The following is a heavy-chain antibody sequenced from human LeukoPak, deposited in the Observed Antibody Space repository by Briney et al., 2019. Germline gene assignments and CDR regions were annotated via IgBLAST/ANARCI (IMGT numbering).Heavy chain of an antibody. J-gene: IGHJ6*02. Sequence: GGSLRLYCAASGFTFSSYWMSWVRQAPGKGLEWVANIKQDGSEKYYVDPVKGRFTISRDNAKNSLYLQMNSLRAENTAVYYCARAIFRYFDWYPMDVWGQGTTVTVSS. D-gene: IGHD3-9*01. CDR2: IKQDGSEK. CDR1: GFTFSSYW. CDR3: ARAIFRYFDWYPMDV. V-gene: IGHV3-7*01.